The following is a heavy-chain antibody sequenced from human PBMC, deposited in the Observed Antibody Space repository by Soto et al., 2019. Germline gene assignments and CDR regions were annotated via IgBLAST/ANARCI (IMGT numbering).Heavy chain of an antibody. CDR2: IYYSGST. CDR3: AREVGGYDILTGAYYYYYYMDV. J-gene: IGHJ6*03. Sequence: SETLSLTCTVSGGSISSYYWSWIRQPPGKGLEWIGYIYYSGSTNYNPSLKSRVTISVDTSKNQFSLKLSSVTAADTAVYDCAREVGGYDILTGAYYYYYYMDVWGKGTTVTVSS. V-gene: IGHV4-59*01. CDR1: GGSISSYY. D-gene: IGHD3-9*01.